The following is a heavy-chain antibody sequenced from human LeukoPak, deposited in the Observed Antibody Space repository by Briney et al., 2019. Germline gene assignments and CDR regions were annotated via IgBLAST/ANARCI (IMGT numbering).Heavy chain of an antibody. CDR2: IYPSGST. D-gene: IGHD3-10*01. CDR1: GGSISSGSYY. Sequence: PSETLSLTCTVSGGSISSGSYYWSWIRQPAGKGLEWIGRIYPSGSTNYNPSLKSRVTISADTSKNQFSLKLSSVTAADTAVYYCAREGSSGCWGQGTLVTVSS. J-gene: IGHJ4*02. CDR3: AREGSSGC. V-gene: IGHV4-61*02.